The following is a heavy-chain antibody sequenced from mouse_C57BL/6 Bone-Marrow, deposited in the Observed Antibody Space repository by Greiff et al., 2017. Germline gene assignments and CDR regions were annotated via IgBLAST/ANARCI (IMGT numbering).Heavy chain of an antibody. CDR3: ARYGGLWAWFAY. J-gene: IGHJ3*01. CDR2: INPNNGGT. V-gene: IGHV1-26*01. CDR1: GYTFTDYY. Sequence: VQLQQSGPELVKPGASVKISCKASGYTFTDYYMNWVKQSHGKSLEWIGDINPNNGGTSYNQKFKGKATLTVNKSSSTAYMELRSLTSEDSAVYYGARYGGLWAWFAYWGQGTLVTVSA. D-gene: IGHD1-1*01.